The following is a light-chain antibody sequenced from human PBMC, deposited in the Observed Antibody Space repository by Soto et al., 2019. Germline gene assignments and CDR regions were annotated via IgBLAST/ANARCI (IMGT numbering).Light chain of an antibody. CDR3: QQYGSSGT. V-gene: IGKV3-20*01. Sequence: EILLTQSTATLSLSPGERATLSCWASQSVTSYLALYQQKPGQAPRLLIYGASNRATGIPDRFSGSGSGTDFTLTISRLEPEDFAVYYCQQYGSSGTFGQGTKVDI. J-gene: IGKJ1*01. CDR2: GAS. CDR1: QSVTSY.